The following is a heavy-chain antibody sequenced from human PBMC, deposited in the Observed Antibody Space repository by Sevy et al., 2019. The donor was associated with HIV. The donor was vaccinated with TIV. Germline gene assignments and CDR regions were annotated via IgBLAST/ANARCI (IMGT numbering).Heavy chain of an antibody. CDR3: ARGPKSNDCSSTSCYANGMDV. D-gene: IGHD2-2*01. J-gene: IGHJ6*02. Sequence: SETLSLTCAVYGGSFSGYYWSWIRQPPGKGLEWIGEINHSGSTNYNPSLKSRVTISVDTSKNQFSLKLSSVTAADTAVYYCARGPKSNDCSSTSCYANGMDVWGQGTTVTVSS. CDR2: INHSGST. CDR1: GGSFSGYY. V-gene: IGHV4-34*01.